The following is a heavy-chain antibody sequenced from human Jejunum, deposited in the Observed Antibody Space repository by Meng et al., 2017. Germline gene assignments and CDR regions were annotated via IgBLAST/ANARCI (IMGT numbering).Heavy chain of an antibody. J-gene: IGHJ1*01. CDR2: IWRSRTY. Sequence: QVEAEGSGPGLVTPSGTLSCTCAGCGSSSTTDWWNWDRHPPGMALEWSGEIWRSRTYNYNPSLRSRVTISVDKSKNQFSLRLNSVSAADTAVYYCARDTAGNCEYFQNWGQGTLVTVSS. CDR1: GSSSTTDW. CDR3: ARDTAGNCEYFQN. D-gene: IGHD4-23*01. V-gene: IGHV4-4*02.